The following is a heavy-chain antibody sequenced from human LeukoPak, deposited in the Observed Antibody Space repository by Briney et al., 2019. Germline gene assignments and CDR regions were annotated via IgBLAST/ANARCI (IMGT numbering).Heavy chain of an antibody. J-gene: IGHJ4*02. D-gene: IGHD3-22*01. V-gene: IGHV4-61*05. CDR1: GGSISSSSYY. CDR2: IHYSGST. Sequence: PSETLSLTCTVSGGSISSSSYYWGWIRQFPGKRLEWIGQIHYSGSTTYNPSLKSRLTISVDTSKNQFSLNLTSVTAADTAVYYCARGGDYYYDSMSSWGQGTLVTVSS. CDR3: ARGGDYYYDSMSS.